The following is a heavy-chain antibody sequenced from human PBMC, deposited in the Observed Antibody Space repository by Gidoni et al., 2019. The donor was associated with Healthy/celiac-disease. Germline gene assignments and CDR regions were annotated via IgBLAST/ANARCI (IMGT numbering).Heavy chain of an antibody. D-gene: IGHD3-10*01. Sequence: QVQLVQSGAEVEKPGAAVKVYCKASGYTFTSYDIHWVRQATGQGLAWMGWMNPNSGNTGYAQKFQGRVTMTRNTSISTAYMELSSLRSEDTAVYYCARVGGTTYYYYYGMDVWGQGTTVTVSS. J-gene: IGHJ6*02. CDR1: GYTFTSYD. CDR3: ARVGGTTYYYYYGMDV. CDR2: MNPNSGNT. V-gene: IGHV1-8*01.